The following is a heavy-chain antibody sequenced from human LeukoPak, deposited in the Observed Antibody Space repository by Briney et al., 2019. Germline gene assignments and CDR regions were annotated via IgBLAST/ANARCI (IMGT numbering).Heavy chain of an antibody. V-gene: IGHV3-7*01. J-gene: IGHJ4*02. D-gene: IGHD5/OR15-5a*01. CDR2: INQDGSEK. CDR1: GFTFSIYW. Sequence: RGSLRLSCAASGFTFSIYWMSWVRQAPGKGLEWVANINQDGSEKYYVDSVKGRFTISRDNAQNSLYLQMNSLRAEDTAVYYCARGVYNYDYWGQGTLVTVSS. CDR3: ARGVYNYDY.